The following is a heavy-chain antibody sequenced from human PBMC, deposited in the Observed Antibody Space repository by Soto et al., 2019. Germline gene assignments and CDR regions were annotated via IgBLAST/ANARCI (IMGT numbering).Heavy chain of an antibody. CDR2: IYSGGST. J-gene: IGHJ6*03. CDR1: GFTVSSNY. CDR3: ASPYGDYDYMDV. V-gene: IGHV3-53*04. D-gene: IGHD4-17*01. Sequence: GGSLRLSCAASGFTVSSNYMSWVRQAPGKGLEWVSVIYSGGSTYYADSVKGRFTISRHNSKNTLYLQMNSLRAEDTAVYYCASPYGDYDYMDVWGKGPRSPSP.